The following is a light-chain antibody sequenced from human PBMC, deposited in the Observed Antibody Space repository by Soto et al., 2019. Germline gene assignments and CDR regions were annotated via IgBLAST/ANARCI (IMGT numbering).Light chain of an antibody. CDR1: QSVSSSY. Sequence: EIVLTQSPGTLSLSPGERATLSCRASQSVSSSYLAWYQQKPGQAPRLHIYGASSRATGIPDRFSGSGSGTDFTLTISRLEPEDFAVYYCQQYGSSPWTFGQGTKLEIK. V-gene: IGKV3-20*01. CDR3: QQYGSSPWT. CDR2: GAS. J-gene: IGKJ2*01.